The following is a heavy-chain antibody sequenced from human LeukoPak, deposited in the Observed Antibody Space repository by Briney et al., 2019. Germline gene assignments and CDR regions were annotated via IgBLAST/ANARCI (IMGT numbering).Heavy chain of an antibody. D-gene: IGHD3-22*01. V-gene: IGHV3-21*01. CDR3: ARVSRDSLHWWSRGYYYFDY. CDR1: GFTFSSYS. Sequence: KPGGSLRLSCAASGFTFSSYSMNWVRQAPGKGLEWVSSISSSSRYIYYADSVKGRFTISRDNAKNSLYLQMNSLRAEDTAVYYCARVSRDSLHWWSRGYYYFDYWGQGTLVTVSS. J-gene: IGHJ4*02. CDR2: ISSSSRYI.